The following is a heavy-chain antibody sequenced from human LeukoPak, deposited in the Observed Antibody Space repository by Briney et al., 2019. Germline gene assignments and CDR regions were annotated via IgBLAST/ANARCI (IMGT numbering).Heavy chain of an antibody. CDR1: GYSFTGYY. D-gene: IGHD1-7*01. CDR2: INPNRVVA. V-gene: IGHV1-2*02. CDR3: ARGSDLTGTNRKGHL. Sequence: ASVKVSCKPSGYSFTGYYMHWVRQAPGQGLECMGWINPNRVVADFAQKFHGRVTMTRDTSISTAFMELSRLTSDDTAVYYCARGSDLTGTNRKGHLWGQGTLVTVSS. J-gene: IGHJ5*02.